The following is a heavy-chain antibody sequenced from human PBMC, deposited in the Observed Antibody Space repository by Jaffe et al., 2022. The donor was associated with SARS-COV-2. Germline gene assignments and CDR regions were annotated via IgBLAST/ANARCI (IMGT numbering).Heavy chain of an antibody. CDR1: GGTFSSYA. J-gene: IGHJ5*02. D-gene: IGHD6-13*01. Sequence: QVQLVQSGAEVKKPGSSVKVSCKASGGTFSSYAISWVRQAPGQGLEWMGGIIPIFGTANYAQKFQGRVTITADESTSTAYMELSSLRSEDTAVYYCARSLRYSSSWYFSRGFDPWGQGTLVTVSS. V-gene: IGHV1-69*01. CDR2: IIPIFGTA. CDR3: ARSLRYSSSWYFSRGFDP.